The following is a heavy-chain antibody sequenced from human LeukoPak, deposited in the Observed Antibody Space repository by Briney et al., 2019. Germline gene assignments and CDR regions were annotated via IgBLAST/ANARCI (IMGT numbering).Heavy chain of an antibody. D-gene: IGHD4-17*01. CDR3: ARGPSPTYGDYGFNGYYYYGMDV. J-gene: IGHJ6*02. Sequence: SVKVSCKASGGTFSSYAISWVRQAPGQGLEWMGGIIPNFGTANYAQKFQGRVTITADESTSTAYMELSSLRSEDTAVYYCARGPSPTYGDYGFNGYYYYGMDVWGQGTTVTVSS. CDR2: IIPNFGTA. V-gene: IGHV1-69*13. CDR1: GGTFSSYA.